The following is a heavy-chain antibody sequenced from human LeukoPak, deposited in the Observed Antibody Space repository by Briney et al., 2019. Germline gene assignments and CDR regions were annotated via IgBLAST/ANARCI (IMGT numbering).Heavy chain of an antibody. CDR1: GASISSDY. Sequence: SETLSLTCSVSGASISSDYWSWIRQPPGKGLEWIGNIYSSETTKYNPSLRSRATISGDASKNQFSLKLSSVTAADTAVYYCARHFPYCGGDCPYYYMDVWGKGTTVTVSS. CDR2: IYSSETT. D-gene: IGHD2-21*02. CDR3: ARHFPYCGGDCPYYYMDV. V-gene: IGHV4-4*09. J-gene: IGHJ6*03.